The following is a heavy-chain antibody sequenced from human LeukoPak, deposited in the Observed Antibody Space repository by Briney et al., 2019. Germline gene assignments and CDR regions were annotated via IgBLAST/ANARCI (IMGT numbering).Heavy chain of an antibody. CDR3: ARVRGYYGDNFDY. J-gene: IGHJ4*02. Sequence: SETLSLTCTVSGYSISSGYYWGWVRQPPGKGLEWIGYIYYSGSTYYNPSLKSRVIISLDTSKNQFSLKLSSVTAADTAVYYCARVRGYYGDNFDYWGQGTLVTVSA. CDR2: IYYSGST. V-gene: IGHV4-38-2*02. D-gene: IGHD3-10*01. CDR1: GYSISSGYY.